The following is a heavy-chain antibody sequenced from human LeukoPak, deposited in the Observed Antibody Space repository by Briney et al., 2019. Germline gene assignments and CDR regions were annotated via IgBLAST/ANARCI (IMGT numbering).Heavy chain of an antibody. CDR1: GGSISSGSYY. D-gene: IGHD3-22*01. CDR3: ARSGAYDSSGYYYVLDY. J-gene: IGHJ4*02. Sequence: PSETLSLTCTVSGGSISSGSYYWGWIRQPPGKGLEWIGSIYYSGSTYYNPSLKSRVTISVDTSKNQFSLKLSSVTAADTAVYYCARSGAYDSSGYYYVLDYWGQGTLVTVSS. V-gene: IGHV4-39*07. CDR2: IYYSGST.